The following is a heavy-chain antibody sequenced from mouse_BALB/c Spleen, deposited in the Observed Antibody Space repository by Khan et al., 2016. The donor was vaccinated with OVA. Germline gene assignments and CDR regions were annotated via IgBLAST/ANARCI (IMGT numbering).Heavy chain of an antibody. J-gene: IGHJ1*01. D-gene: IGHD2-1*01. CDR2: ILPGSSSA. CDR3: ARYGNHWYFDV. Sequence: QVQLQQSGAELMKPGASVKISCKATGYTFSSYWIEWVKQRPGHGLEWIGEILPGSSSANYNEKFKGKATFTADTSSNTAYMQLSSLTSEDSAVYGCARYGNHWYFDVWGAGTTVTVSS. CDR1: GYTFSSYW. V-gene: IGHV1-9*01.